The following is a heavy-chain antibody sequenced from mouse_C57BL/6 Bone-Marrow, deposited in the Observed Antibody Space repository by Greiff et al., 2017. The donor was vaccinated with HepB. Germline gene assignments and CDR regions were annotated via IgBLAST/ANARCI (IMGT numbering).Heavy chain of an antibody. Sequence: QVQLQQSGAELVRPGASVTLSCKASGYTFTDYEMHWVKQTPVHGLEWIGAIDPETGGTAYHQKFKGKAILTADKSYSTAYMELRRLTSEDAAVYCCTTEVGYAMDYWCQGTSVTVSS. V-gene: IGHV1-15*01. CDR1: GYTFTDYE. D-gene: IGHD1-1*02. CDR2: IDPETGGT. CDR3: TTEVGYAMDY. J-gene: IGHJ4*01.